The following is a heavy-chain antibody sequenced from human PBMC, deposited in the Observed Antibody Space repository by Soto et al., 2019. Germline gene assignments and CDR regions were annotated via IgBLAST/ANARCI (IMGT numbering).Heavy chain of an antibody. CDR1: GASIRSYY. V-gene: IGHV4-59*01. CDR2: IYYSGST. Sequence: QVQLQESGPGLVKPSETLSLTCTVSGASIRSYYWSWIRQPPGKGLEWIGFIYYSGSTNYNPSLKSRVTISVDTSKNQFCLRVSSVTAADTAVYYCARDQNGSPHFDYWGQGTLVTVSS. J-gene: IGHJ4*02. CDR3: ARDQNGSPHFDY. D-gene: IGHD1-26*01.